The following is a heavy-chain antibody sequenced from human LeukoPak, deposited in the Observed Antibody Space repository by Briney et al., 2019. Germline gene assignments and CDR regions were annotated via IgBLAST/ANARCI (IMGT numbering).Heavy chain of an antibody. CDR2: IYHRGTT. CDR1: GGSISSGGYS. J-gene: IGHJ6*02. D-gene: IGHD3-3*01. CDR3: TRTREDYDFLSYYYGMDV. V-gene: IGHV4-30-2*01. Sequence: PSETLSLTCAVSGGSISSGGYSWSWIRQPPGKGLEWIGYIYHRGTTYYSPSLKSRVTISVDRSKNQFSLKLSSVTAADTAVYYCTRTREDYDFLSYYYGMDVWGQGTTVTVSS.